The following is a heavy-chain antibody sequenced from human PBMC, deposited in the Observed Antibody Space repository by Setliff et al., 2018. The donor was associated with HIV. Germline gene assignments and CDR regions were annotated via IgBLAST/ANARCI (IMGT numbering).Heavy chain of an antibody. J-gene: IGHJ4*02. CDR2: INWNGGST. CDR3: ARAVHSGWYYFDY. Sequence: PGGSLRLSCAASGFTFDDYGMSWVRQAPGKGLEWVSGINWNGGSTGYADSVKVRFTISRDNAKNSLYLQMNSLRAEDTAVYYCARAVHSGWYYFDYWGQGTLVTVSS. D-gene: IGHD6-19*01. CDR1: GFTFDDYG. V-gene: IGHV3-20*04.